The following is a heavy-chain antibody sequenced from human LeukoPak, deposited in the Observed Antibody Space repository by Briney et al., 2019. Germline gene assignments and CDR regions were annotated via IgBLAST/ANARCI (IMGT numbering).Heavy chain of an antibody. CDR2: ISTSSIHI. Sequence: GWSLRLSCAASGLTFTSYAMNWVRQAPGKGLEWVSSISTSSIHIYYADSVKGRFTISRDDAKNSLSLQMNSLRAEDTAVYYCARPVVPYYYYGMDVWGRGTTVTVSS. CDR1: GLTFTSYA. V-gene: IGHV3-21*01. J-gene: IGHJ6*02. D-gene: IGHD3-22*01. CDR3: ARPVVPYYYYGMDV.